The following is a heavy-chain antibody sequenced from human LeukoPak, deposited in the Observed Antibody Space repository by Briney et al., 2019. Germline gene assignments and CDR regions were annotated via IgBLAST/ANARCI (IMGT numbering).Heavy chain of an antibody. D-gene: IGHD5-12*01. CDR3: AREYVDPAAFDI. V-gene: IGHV1-18*01. CDR2: ISAHNGDT. J-gene: IGHJ3*02. Sequence: ASVKVSCKASGYIFTSYGISWVRQAPGQGLEWMGWISAHNGDTNYAQKVQGRVTMTTDTSTSTAYMELSGLRSEDTAVYYCAREYVDPAAFDIWGQGTMVTVSS. CDR1: GYIFTSYG.